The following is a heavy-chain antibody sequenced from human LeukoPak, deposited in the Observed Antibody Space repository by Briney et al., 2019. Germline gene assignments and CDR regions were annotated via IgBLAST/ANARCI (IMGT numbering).Heavy chain of an antibody. CDR1: GFTFKSYA. CDR3: AKILERELQYYYYGMDV. CDR2: ISTAGDRT. D-gene: IGHD5-24*01. V-gene: IGHV3-23*01. J-gene: IGHJ6*02. Sequence: GGSLRLSCAASGFTFKSYAMIWVRQAPGKGLESVSSISTAGDRTYYTDSVKGRFAISRDNSKNTLYLQMNSLRAEDTAVYYCAKILERELQYYYYGMDVWGQGTTDTVSS.